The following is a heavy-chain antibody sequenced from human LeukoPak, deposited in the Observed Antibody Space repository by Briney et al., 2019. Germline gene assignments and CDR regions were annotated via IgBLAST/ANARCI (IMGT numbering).Heavy chain of an antibody. V-gene: IGHV3-21*01. J-gene: IGHJ4*02. CDR3: ARVSSGGGYYFDY. CDR1: GFTFSSYA. CDR2: ISSSSSYI. Sequence: GGSLRLSCAASGFTFSSYAMHWVRQAPGKGLEWVSSISSSSSYIYYADSVKGRFTISRDNAKNSLYLQMNSLRAEDTAVYYCARVSSGGGYYFDYWGQGTLVTVSS. D-gene: IGHD6-19*01.